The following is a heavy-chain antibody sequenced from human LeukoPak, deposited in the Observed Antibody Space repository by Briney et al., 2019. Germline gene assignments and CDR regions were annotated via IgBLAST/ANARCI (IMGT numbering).Heavy chain of an antibody. CDR3: AREFSTVGNFDY. J-gene: IGHJ4*02. D-gene: IGHD3-3*02. CDR2: IYFTGNHI. V-gene: IGHV3-21*01. Sequence: GGSLRLSCAASGFNFSTYAMTWVRQAPGKGLEWVSSIYFTGNHISYADSVKGRFTISRDNANNSVYLQMNGLRAEDTAVYYCAREFSTVGNFDYWGQGTLVTVSS. CDR1: GFNFSTYA.